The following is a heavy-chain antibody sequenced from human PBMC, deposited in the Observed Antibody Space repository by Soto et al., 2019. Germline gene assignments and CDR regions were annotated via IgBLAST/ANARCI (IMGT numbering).Heavy chain of an antibody. J-gene: IGHJ6*02. CDR3: ARVSAAAETYYDILTGYEYGMDV. Sequence: QVQLVQSGAEVKKPGASVKVSCKASGYTFTSYGISWVRQAPGQGLEWMGWISAYNGNTNYEQKLQGRVTMTTDTSTNTTYMELRSLRSDDTAVYYCARVSAAAETYYDILTGYEYGMDVWGQGTTVTVSS. V-gene: IGHV1-18*04. CDR2: ISAYNGNT. CDR1: GYTFTSYG. D-gene: IGHD3-9*01.